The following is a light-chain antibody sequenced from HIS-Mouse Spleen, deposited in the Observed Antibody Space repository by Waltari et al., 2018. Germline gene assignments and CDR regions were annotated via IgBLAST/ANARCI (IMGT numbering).Light chain of an antibody. Sequence: QSALTQPASVSGSPGQSITISCTGTSSDVGSYNLVSWYQQHPGKAPKLMISEGSKRPSGVSNPFAGSKSGNTASLTISGLQAEDEADYYCCSYAGSSTWVFGGGTKLTVL. CDR3: CSYAGSSTWV. CDR2: EGS. V-gene: IGLV2-23*01. CDR1: SSDVGSYNL. J-gene: IGLJ3*02.